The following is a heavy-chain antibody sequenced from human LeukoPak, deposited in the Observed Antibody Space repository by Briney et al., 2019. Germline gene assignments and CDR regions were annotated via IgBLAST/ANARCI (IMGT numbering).Heavy chain of an antibody. D-gene: IGHD4/OR15-4a*01. CDR1: GYTLTELS. Sequence: ASVKVSCKVSGYTLTELSMHWVRQAPGKGLEWMGGFDPEDGETIYAQKFQGRVTTTEDTSTDTAYMELSSLRSEDTAVYYCATAPPGFNFGAYDFDYWGQGTLVTVSS. J-gene: IGHJ4*02. CDR2: FDPEDGET. CDR3: ATAPPGFNFGAYDFDY. V-gene: IGHV1-24*01.